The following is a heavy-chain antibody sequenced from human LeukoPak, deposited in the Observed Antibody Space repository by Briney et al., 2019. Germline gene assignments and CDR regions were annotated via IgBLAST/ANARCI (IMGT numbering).Heavy chain of an antibody. CDR1: GFTFDNYA. Sequence: GGSLRLSCAASGFTFDNYAMHWVRQAPGKGLELLSIISWNSGYIGYRDSVKGRFTISRDNAKKSLDLQMNSLRAEDTAFYYCAKVRGTYSSGYFLDYWGQGTLVTVSS. D-gene: IGHD6-19*01. CDR2: ISWNSGYI. CDR3: AKVRGTYSSGYFLDY. J-gene: IGHJ4*02. V-gene: IGHV3-9*01.